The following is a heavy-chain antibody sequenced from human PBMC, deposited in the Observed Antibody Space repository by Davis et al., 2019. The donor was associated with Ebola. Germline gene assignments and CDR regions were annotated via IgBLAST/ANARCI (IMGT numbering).Heavy chain of an antibody. J-gene: IGHJ4*02. D-gene: IGHD6-19*01. CDR2: ISAYNGNT. V-gene: IGHV1-18*01. Sequence: ASVKVSCKASGYTFTTYAMNWVRQAPGQGLEWMGWISAYNGNTNYAQILQGRVTMTTDTSTGTAYMELRSLRSDDTAVYYCARDIGSSGWFADWGQGTLVTVSS. CDR1: GYTFTTYA. CDR3: ARDIGSSGWFAD.